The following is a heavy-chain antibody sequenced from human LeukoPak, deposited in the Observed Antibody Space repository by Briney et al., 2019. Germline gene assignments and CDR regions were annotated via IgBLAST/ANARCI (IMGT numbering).Heavy chain of an antibody. CDR3: ASGRYSGYDYYFDY. D-gene: IGHD5-12*01. V-gene: IGHV1-69*13. CDR1: GGTFSSYA. CDR2: IIPIFGTA. J-gene: IGHJ4*02. Sequence: ASVNVSCKASGGTFSSYAISWVRQAPGQGLEWMGGIIPIFGTANYAQKFQGRVTITADESTSTAYMELSSLRSEDTAVYYCASGRYSGYDYYFDYWGQGTLVTVSS.